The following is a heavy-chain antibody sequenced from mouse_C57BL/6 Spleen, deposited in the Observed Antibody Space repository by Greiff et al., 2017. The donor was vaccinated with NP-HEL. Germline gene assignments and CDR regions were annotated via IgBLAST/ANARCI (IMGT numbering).Heavy chain of an antibody. CDR2: IDPSDSYT. V-gene: IGHV1-69*01. J-gene: IGHJ2*01. CDR1: GYTFTSYW. Sequence: VQLQQPGAELVMPGASVKLSCKASGYTFTSYWMHWVKQRPGQGLEWIGEIDPSDSYTNYNQKFKGKSTLTVDKSSSTAYMQLSSLTSEDSAVYYCARKTTVLDYWGQGTTLTVSS. CDR3: ARKTTVLDY. D-gene: IGHD1-1*01.